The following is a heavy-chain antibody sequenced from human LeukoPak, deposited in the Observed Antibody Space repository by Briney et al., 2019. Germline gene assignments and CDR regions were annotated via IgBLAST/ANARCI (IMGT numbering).Heavy chain of an antibody. V-gene: IGHV3-30-3*01. CDR2: ISEDGSNK. CDR1: GFTFTSYP. CDR3: ARDMVRGVIIRPFDY. J-gene: IGHJ4*02. Sequence: GGSLRLSCAASGFTFTSYPIHWVRQAPGKGLEWVAVISEDGSNKYYADFVKDRFTISRDKSKNTLYLQMNSLRAEDTAVYYCARDMVRGVIIRPFDYWGQGTLVTVSS. D-gene: IGHD3-10*01.